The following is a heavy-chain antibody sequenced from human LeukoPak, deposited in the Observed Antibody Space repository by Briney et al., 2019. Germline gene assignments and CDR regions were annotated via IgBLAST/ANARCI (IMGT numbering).Heavy chain of an antibody. V-gene: IGHV3-23*01. Sequence: GGSLRLSCEAFGFTFSHYGMSWVRQAPGKGLDWASTISVRGGTTHYADSVKGRFTMSRDNSKNTLYLQMNSLRAEDTAFYYCARGGITIFGGIIYQDYWGQGTLVTVSS. CDR1: GFTFSHYG. CDR3: ARGGITIFGGIIYQDY. D-gene: IGHD3-3*01. CDR2: ISVRGGTT. J-gene: IGHJ4*02.